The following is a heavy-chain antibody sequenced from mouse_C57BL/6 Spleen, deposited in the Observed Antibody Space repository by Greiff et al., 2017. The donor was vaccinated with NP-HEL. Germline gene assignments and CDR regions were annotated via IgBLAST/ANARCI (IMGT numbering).Heavy chain of an antibody. CDR2: IYPGDGDT. CDR3: ARGTLSRYFDV. V-gene: IGHV1-80*01. CDR1: GYAFSSYW. J-gene: IGHJ1*03. D-gene: IGHD2-14*01. Sequence: VQLQESGAELVKPGASVKISCKASGYAFSSYWMNWVKQRPGKGLEWIGQIYPGDGDTNYNGKFKGKATLTADKSSSTAYMQLSSLTSEDSAVYFCARGTLSRYFDVWGTGTTVTVSS.